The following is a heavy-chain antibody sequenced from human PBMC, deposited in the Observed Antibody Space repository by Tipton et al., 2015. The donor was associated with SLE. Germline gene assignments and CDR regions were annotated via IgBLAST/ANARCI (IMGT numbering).Heavy chain of an antibody. Sequence: TLSLTCTVSGGAINSKNHYWGWIRQPPGKGLDWIGSIYYTGSTYYNPSLKSRVTISVDTSKNQFSLKLNSVTAADTAVYYCVAEKYSASYSYWGQGTLVTVSS. CDR1: GGAINSKNHY. V-gene: IGHV4-39*01. D-gene: IGHD6-6*01. CDR2: IYYTGST. J-gene: IGHJ4*02. CDR3: VAEKYSASYSY.